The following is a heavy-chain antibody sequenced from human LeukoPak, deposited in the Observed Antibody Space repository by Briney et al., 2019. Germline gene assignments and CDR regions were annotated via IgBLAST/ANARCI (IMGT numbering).Heavy chain of an antibody. CDR2: VGGDDAT. Sequence: GGSLRLSCAASGFTFSSYAMHWVRQAPGKGLEWVSVVGGDDATYYTDSVKGRFTISRDNSKNTLSLQMNSLRPEDTAVYYCAKDSWSYNGIYDAFDIWGQGTMVTVSS. J-gene: IGHJ3*02. V-gene: IGHV3-23*01. CDR3: AKDSWSYNGIYDAFDI. CDR1: GFTFSSYA. D-gene: IGHD2-8*01.